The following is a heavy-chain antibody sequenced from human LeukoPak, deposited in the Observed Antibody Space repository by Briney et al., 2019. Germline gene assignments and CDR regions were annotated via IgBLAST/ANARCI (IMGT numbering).Heavy chain of an antibody. J-gene: IGHJ4*02. CDR3: VRDPSGSGFAFDS. V-gene: IGHV3-53*01. D-gene: IGHD1-1*01. CDR1: GFTVSSNY. CDR2: IYSGGST. Sequence: GSLRLSCAASGFTVSSNYMSWVRQAPGKGLEWVSVIYSGGSTYYADSVKGRFTISRDNSEDTLYLQMNSLRAEDTAVYYCVRDPSGSGFAFDSWGQGALVTVSS.